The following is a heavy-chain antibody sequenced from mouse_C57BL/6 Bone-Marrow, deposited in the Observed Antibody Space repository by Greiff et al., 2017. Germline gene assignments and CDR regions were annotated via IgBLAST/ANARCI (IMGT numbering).Heavy chain of an antibody. CDR1: GYSFTGYF. CDR3: ARGYGLDY. V-gene: IGHV1-20*01. CDR2: INPYNGDT. Sequence: VQLQQSGPELVKPGDSVKISCKASGYSFTGYFMNWVMQSHGKSLEWIGRINPYNGDTFYNQKFKGKATLTVDKSSSTAHMELRSLTAEDSAVYYCARGYGLDYWGQGTTLTVSS. D-gene: IGHD1-1*01. J-gene: IGHJ2*01.